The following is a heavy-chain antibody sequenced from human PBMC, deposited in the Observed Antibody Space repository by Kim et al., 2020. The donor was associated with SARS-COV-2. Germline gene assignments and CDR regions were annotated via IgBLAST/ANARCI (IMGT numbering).Heavy chain of an antibody. CDR3: RAPDCSSTSCYDYYYYGMDV. Sequence: GGSLRLSCAASGFTFSSYWMHWVRQAPGKGLVWVSRINSDGSSTSYADSVKGRFTISRDNAKNTLYLQMNSLRAEDTAVYYCRAPDCSSTSCYDYYYYGMDVWGQGTTVTVSS. CDR2: INSDGSST. V-gene: IGHV3-74*01. CDR1: GFTFSSYW. J-gene: IGHJ6*02. D-gene: IGHD2-2*01.